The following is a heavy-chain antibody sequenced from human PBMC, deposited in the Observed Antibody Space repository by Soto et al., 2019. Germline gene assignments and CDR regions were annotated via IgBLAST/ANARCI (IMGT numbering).Heavy chain of an antibody. J-gene: IGHJ6*02. CDR3: ARGPRGYVYYHGMDV. Sequence: SETLSLTCTVSGGSISSYYVSWIRQSAGKGLEWIGRIDTSGTTDYNPSLKSRVTMSVDASKNHFSLNLSSVTAADTAVYYCARGPRGYVYYHGMDVWGQGTTVTVSS. D-gene: IGHD3-10*01. CDR2: IDTSGTT. V-gene: IGHV4-4*07. CDR1: GGSISSYY.